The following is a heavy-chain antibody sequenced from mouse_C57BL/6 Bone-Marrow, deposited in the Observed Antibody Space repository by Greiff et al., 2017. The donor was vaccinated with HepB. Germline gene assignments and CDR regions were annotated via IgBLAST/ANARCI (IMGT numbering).Heavy chain of an antibody. CDR3: AREDYSNSFDY. D-gene: IGHD2-5*01. J-gene: IGHJ2*01. V-gene: IGHV3-6*01. CDR1: GYSITSGYY. CDR2: ISYDGSN. Sequence: EVKLMESGPGLVKPSQSLSLTCSVTGYSITSGYYWNWIRQFPGNKLEWMGYISYDGSNNYNPSLKNRISITRDTSKNQFFLKLNSVTTEDTATYYCAREDYSNSFDYWGQGTTLTVSS.